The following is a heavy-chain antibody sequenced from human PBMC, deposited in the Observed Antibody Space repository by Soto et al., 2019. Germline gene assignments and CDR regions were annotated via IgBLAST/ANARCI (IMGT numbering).Heavy chain of an antibody. CDR1: GFIFRNAG. CDR2: IWYDGSNK. Sequence: GGSLRLSCAASGFIFRNAGMHWVRQAPGKGLEWVAVIWYDGSNKYYAASVKGRFTISTDDARNVLFMQMNSLTVEDTAVYYCARGAVSYRSAYQNWFDPWGQGTLVTVSS. J-gene: IGHJ5*02. CDR3: ARGAVSYRSAYQNWFDP. D-gene: IGHD6-25*01. V-gene: IGHV3-33*03.